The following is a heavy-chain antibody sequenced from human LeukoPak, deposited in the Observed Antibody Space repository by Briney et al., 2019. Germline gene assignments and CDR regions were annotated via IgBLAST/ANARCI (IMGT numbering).Heavy chain of an antibody. CDR2: IIPILGIA. V-gene: IGHV1-69*02. CDR3: ARVVDTAMVDY. CDR1: GGTSSSYT. Sequence: GASVKVSCKASGGTSSSYTISWVRQAPGQGLGWMGRIIPILGIANYAQKFQGRGTITADKSTSTAYMELSSLRSEDTAVYYCARVVDTAMVDYWGQGTLVTVSS. D-gene: IGHD5-18*01. J-gene: IGHJ4*02.